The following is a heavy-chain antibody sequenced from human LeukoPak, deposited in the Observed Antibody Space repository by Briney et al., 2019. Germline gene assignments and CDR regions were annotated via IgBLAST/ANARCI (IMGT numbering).Heavy chain of an antibody. D-gene: IGHD2-15*01. J-gene: IGHJ4*02. CDR2: INPSGGST. V-gene: IGHV1-46*01. Sequence: ASVKVSCKASGYTFSSYYMHWVRQAPGQGLEWMGIINPSGGSTRYAQKFQGRVTMTRDTSTGTVYMELSSLRSEDTAAYYCARAGYCSGGSCYFDYWGQGTLVTVSS. CDR3: ARAGYCSGGSCYFDY. CDR1: GYTFSSYY.